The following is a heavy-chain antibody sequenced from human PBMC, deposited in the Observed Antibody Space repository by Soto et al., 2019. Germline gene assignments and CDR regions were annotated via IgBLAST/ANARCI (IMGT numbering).Heavy chain of an antibody. J-gene: IGHJ4*02. CDR2: LYSSGST. D-gene: IGHD6-19*01. CDR3: AREASGSGWWSQGSFES. V-gene: IGHV3-66*01. Sequence: EVHLVESGGGLVQPGGSLRLSCAASGFTVSNNYMSWVRQAPGKRLEWVSSLYSSGSTYYADSVKGRFTVSRDISENTLYLQMNSLRVEDTAGYYCAREASGSGWWSQGSFESWGQGTLVTVSS. CDR1: GFTVSNNY.